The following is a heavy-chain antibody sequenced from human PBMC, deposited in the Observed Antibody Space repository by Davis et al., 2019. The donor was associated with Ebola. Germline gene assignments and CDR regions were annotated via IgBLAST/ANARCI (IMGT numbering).Heavy chain of an antibody. CDR1: GGTFSSYA. V-gene: IGHV1-69*05. Sequence: SVKVSCKASGGTFSSYAISWVRQAPGQGLEWMGGIIPIFGTANYAQKFQGRVTITRDTSTSTVYMELSSLRSEDTAVYYCARERRPYIAAAGTDYWGQGTLVTVSS. J-gene: IGHJ4*02. D-gene: IGHD6-13*01. CDR3: ARERRPYIAAAGTDY. CDR2: IIPIFGTA.